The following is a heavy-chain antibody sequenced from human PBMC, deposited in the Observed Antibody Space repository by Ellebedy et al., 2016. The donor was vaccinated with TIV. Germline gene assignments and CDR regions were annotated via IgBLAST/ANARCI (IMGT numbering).Heavy chain of an antibody. V-gene: IGHV4-59*08. Sequence: MPSETLSLTCTVSGGSISSYYWSWIRQPPGKGLEWIGYLYYSENTNWNTNYNPSLKSRVTISVDTSKNQFSLKLSSVSAADTAVYYCARRGYLNLWGRGILVTVSS. CDR1: GGSISSYY. CDR2: LYYSENTNWNT. CDR3: ARRGYLNL. J-gene: IGHJ2*01.